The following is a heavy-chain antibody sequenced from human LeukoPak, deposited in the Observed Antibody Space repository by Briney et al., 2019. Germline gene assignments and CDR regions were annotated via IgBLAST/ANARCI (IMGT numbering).Heavy chain of an antibody. Sequence: GGSLRLSCAASGFTFSNYAMHWVRQAPGKGLEYVSAISSNGGSTYYANSVKGRFTISRDNSKNTLYLQMGSLRAEDMAVYYCVRVGFYYDSSGYSHWGQGALVTVSS. D-gene: IGHD3-22*01. CDR1: GFTFSNYA. CDR2: ISSNGGST. J-gene: IGHJ4*02. CDR3: VRVGFYYDSSGYSH. V-gene: IGHV3-64*01.